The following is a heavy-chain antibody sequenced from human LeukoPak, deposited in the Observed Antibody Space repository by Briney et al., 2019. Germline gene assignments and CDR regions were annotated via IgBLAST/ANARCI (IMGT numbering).Heavy chain of an antibody. D-gene: IGHD6-19*01. J-gene: IGHJ4*02. V-gene: IGHV1-46*01. CDR1: GYTFTNYY. CDR3: ARGYSSSYRIDY. CDR2: INPSGDST. Sequence: ASVTVSCKASGYTFTNYYMHWVRQAPGQGNEWMGVINPSGDSTRYEQKFQDRVTMTRETSTRTVYMELSSLRSEDTAVYYCARGYSSSYRIDYWGQGTLVTVSS.